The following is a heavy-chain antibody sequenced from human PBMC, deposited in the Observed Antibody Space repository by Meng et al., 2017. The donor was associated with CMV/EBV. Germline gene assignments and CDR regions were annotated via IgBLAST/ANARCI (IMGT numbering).Heavy chain of an antibody. Sequence: GGSLRLSCAASGFTFSSYAMSWVRQAPGKGLEWVSVIYRANSNTYYADSVKGRFTISRDNSNNTLYLQMNSLRAEDTAVYYCARGRYDFWSGYYTKGGRYYYYGMDVWGQGTTVTVSS. V-gene: IGHV3-23*03. J-gene: IGHJ6*02. D-gene: IGHD3-3*01. CDR1: GFTFSSYA. CDR2: IYRANSNT. CDR3: ARGRYDFWSGYYTKGGRYYYYGMDV.